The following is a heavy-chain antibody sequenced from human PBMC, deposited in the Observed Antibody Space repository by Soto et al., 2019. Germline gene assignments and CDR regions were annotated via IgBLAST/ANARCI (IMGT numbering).Heavy chain of an antibody. Sequence: PSQTLSLTCAISGDSVSSNSAAWNWIRQSPSRGLEWLGRTYYRSKWYNDYAVSVKSRITINPDTSKNQFSLQLNSVTPEETAVYYCEREQWLVLHNWFEPWGQGTPVTVSS. CDR2: TYYRSKWYN. J-gene: IGHJ5*02. D-gene: IGHD6-19*01. CDR3: EREQWLVLHNWFEP. V-gene: IGHV6-1*01. CDR1: GDSVSSNSAA.